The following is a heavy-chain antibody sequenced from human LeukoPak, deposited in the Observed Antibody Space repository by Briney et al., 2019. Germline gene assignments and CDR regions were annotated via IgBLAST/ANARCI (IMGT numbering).Heavy chain of an antibody. D-gene: IGHD5-12*01. CDR2: INHSGST. CDR3: ARGRDVDIVATPFLN. J-gene: IGHJ4*02. Sequence: SETLSLTCAVYGGSFSGYYWSRIRQPPGKGLEWIGEINHSGSTNYNPSLKSRVTISVDTSKNQFSLKLSSVTAADTAVYYCARGRDVDIVATPFLNWGQGTLVTVSS. V-gene: IGHV4-34*01. CDR1: GGSFSGYY.